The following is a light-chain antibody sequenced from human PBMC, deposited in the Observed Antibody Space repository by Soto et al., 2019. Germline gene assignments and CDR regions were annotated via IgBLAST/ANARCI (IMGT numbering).Light chain of an antibody. CDR3: CSYAGTPYV. CDR2: DVS. V-gene: IGLV2-11*01. J-gene: IGLJ1*01. Sequence: QSALTQPRSVSESPGQSVTISCTGTSSDVGGYNYVSWYQQHPGKAPKLMIYDVSTRPSGVPDRFSGSKSGNTASLTISGLRAEDEADYYCCSYAGTPYVFGTGTKVTVL. CDR1: SSDVGGYNY.